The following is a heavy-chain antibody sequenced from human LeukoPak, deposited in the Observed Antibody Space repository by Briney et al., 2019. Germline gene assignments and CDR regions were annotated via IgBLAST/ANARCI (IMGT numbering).Heavy chain of an antibody. CDR2: IYHRGST. J-gene: IGHJ4*02. D-gene: IGHD1-26*01. Sequence: SETLSLTCAVSGGSISSTNWWSWVLQPPGKGLEWIVEIYHRGSTDYNPSLKSRVTISVDKSKNQVSLKVTSVTAADTAVYYCARSSGGYRFDFWGQGILVTVSS. CDR3: ARSSGGYRFDF. V-gene: IGHV4-4*02. CDR1: GGSISSTNW.